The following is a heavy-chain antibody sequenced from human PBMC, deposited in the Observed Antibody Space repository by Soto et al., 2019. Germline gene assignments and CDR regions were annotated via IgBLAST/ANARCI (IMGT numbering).Heavy chain of an antibody. Sequence: GGSLRLSCAASGFTFSSYAMSWVRQAPGKGLEWVGFIRSKAYGGTTEYAASVKGRFTISRDDSKSIAYLQMNSLKTEDTAVYYCTRSGIAVALVAFDIWGQGTMVTVSS. CDR1: GFTFSSYA. D-gene: IGHD6-19*01. V-gene: IGHV3-49*04. CDR3: TRSGIAVALVAFDI. CDR2: IRSKAYGGTT. J-gene: IGHJ3*02.